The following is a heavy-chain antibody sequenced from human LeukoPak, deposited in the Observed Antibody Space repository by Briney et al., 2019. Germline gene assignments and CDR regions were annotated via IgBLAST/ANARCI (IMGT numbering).Heavy chain of an antibody. D-gene: IGHD3-10*01. V-gene: IGHV3-23*01. Sequence: GGSLRLSCAASGFTFSSYAMSWVRQAPGKGLEWVSAISGSGGSTYYADSVKVRFTISRDNSKSTLYLQMNSLRAEDTAVYYCTGSGSYSLYYYYYYGMDVWGQGTTVTVSS. CDR1: GFTFSSYA. J-gene: IGHJ6*02. CDR3: TGSGSYSLYYYYYYGMDV. CDR2: ISGSGGST.